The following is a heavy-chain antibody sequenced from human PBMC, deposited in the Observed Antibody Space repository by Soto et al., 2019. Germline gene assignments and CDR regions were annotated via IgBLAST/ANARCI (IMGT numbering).Heavy chain of an antibody. CDR2: ISSSSSTT. J-gene: IGHJ4*02. CDR3: ARLGDYGSGSY. CDR1: GFSFSSFS. Sequence: EVQLVESGGDLVQPGGSLRLSCAASGFSFSSFSMNWVRQAPGKGLEWVSYISSSSSTTHYADSVKGRFTISRDNAKNSLYLQMNSLKAEDTAVYYCARLGDYGSGSYWGQGTLVTVSS. V-gene: IGHV3-48*04. D-gene: IGHD3-10*01.